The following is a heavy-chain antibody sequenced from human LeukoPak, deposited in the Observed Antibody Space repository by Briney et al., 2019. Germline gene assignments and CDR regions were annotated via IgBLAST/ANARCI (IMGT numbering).Heavy chain of an antibody. CDR2: ISSSGSTI. Sequence: QSGGFLRLSCAASGFTFSSYEMNWVRQAPGKGLEWVSYISSSGSTIYYADSVKGRFTISRDNSKNTLYLQMNSLRAEDTAVYYCAKDMDVWDYGSGDYFDYCGQGTLVTVSS. D-gene: IGHD3-10*01. J-gene: IGHJ4*02. CDR1: GFTFSSYE. V-gene: IGHV3-48*03. CDR3: AKDMDVWDYGSGDYFDY.